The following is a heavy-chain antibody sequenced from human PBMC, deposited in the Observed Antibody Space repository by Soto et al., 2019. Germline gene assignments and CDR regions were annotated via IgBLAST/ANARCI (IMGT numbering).Heavy chain of an antibody. CDR2: INHSGST. CDR1: GGSFSGYY. V-gene: IGHV4-34*01. Sequence: PSETLSLTCAVYGGSFSGYYWSWIRQPPGKGLEWIGEINHSGSTNYNPSLKSRVTISVDTSKNQFSLKLSSVTAADTAVYYCARGTFLRTGYGDYYYYYGMDVWGQGTPVTVSS. D-gene: IGHD4-17*01. CDR3: ARGTFLRTGYGDYYYYYGMDV. J-gene: IGHJ6*02.